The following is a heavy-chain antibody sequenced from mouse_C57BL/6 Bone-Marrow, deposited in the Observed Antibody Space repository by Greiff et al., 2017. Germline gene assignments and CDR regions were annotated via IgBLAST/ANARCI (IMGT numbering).Heavy chain of an antibody. CDR1: GYTFTDYY. Sequence: EVQLQQSGPVLVKPGASVQMSCKASGYTFTDYYMNWVKQSHGKSLEWIGVINPYNGGTSYNQKFKGKATLTVDKSSSTAYMELNSLTSEDSAVYYCARRSYYGSSYGYWGQGTTLTVSS. CDR3: ARRSYYGSSYGY. CDR2: INPYNGGT. D-gene: IGHD1-1*01. V-gene: IGHV1-19*01. J-gene: IGHJ2*01.